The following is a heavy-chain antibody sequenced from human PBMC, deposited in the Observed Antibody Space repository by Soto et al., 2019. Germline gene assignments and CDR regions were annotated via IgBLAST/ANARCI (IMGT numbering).Heavy chain of an antibody. CDR3: ARRGGVYDLGPFDKYYFDY. CDR1: GGSISSSSYY. Sequence: SETLSLTCTVSGGSISSSSYYWVWIRQPPGKGLGWIGCIYYRGSTYYNPSPQSRVTRSVGTSKNQFYLELSSVTAADTAVYYCARRGGVYDLGPFDKYYFDYWGQGTLVTVSS. CDR2: IYYRGST. D-gene: IGHD2-8*01. V-gene: IGHV4-39*07. J-gene: IGHJ4*02.